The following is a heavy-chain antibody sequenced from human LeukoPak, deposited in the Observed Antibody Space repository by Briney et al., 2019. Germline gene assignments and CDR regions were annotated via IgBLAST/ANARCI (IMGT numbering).Heavy chain of an antibody. J-gene: IGHJ4*02. V-gene: IGHV3-53*01. CDR1: GLTGSHNY. CDR3: AKDQRWESPHYLDS. D-gene: IGHD1-26*01. Sequence: GGSLRLSCAASGLTGSHNYVSWVRQAPGKGLEWVSAIHTSGDTYYADSVRGRFTISRDNSKNTLYVQMNSLRDEDTAVYYCAKDQRWESPHYLDSWGQGTLVTVSS. CDR2: IHTSGDT.